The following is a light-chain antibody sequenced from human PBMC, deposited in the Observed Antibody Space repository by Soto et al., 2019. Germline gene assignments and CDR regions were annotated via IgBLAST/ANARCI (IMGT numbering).Light chain of an antibody. CDR3: QQSYSTPPT. CDR2: DAS. J-gene: IGKJ1*01. CDR1: HDIRNS. Sequence: IQMTQSPSSLSASIGDRVTITCQASHDIRNSLKWYQQTPGKPPKLLISDASNLELGVPSKFSGSGSGTDFTLTISSLQPEDFATYYCQQSYSTPPTFGQGTKVDIK. V-gene: IGKV1-39*01.